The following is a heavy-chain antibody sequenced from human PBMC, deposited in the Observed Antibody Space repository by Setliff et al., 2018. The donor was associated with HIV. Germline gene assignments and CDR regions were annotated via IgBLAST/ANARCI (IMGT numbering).Heavy chain of an antibody. CDR1: GYTFTGYY. D-gene: IGHD6-6*01. Sequence: ASVKVSCNASGYTFTGYYMHWVRQAPGQGLEWMGWINPNSGGTNYAQVRDRVTMTRDTSISTAYMELSRLRSDDTAVYYCATARPGARFDVWGQGTLVTVSS. CDR3: ATARPGARFDV. V-gene: IGHV1-2*02. CDR2: INPNSGGT. J-gene: IGHJ4*02.